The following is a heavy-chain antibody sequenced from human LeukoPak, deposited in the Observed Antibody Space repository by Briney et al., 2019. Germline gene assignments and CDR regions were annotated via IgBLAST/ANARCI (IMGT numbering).Heavy chain of an antibody. J-gene: IGHJ4*02. V-gene: IGHV3-7*01. CDR1: GITFSNSW. CDR3: ARDVAYSAFDY. D-gene: IGHD2-21*01. CDR2: IRPDGSEG. Sequence: GGSLRLSCTTSGITFSNSWMSWVRQAPGKGLEWVATIRPDGSEGYYADSVRGRFTISRDNSKNSFYLQMSSLRAEDTGVFYCARDVAYSAFDYWGQGTLVTVSS.